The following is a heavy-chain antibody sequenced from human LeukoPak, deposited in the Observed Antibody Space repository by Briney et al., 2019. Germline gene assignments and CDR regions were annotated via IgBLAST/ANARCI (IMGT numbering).Heavy chain of an antibody. J-gene: IGHJ4*02. CDR3: AKDIAASGLPRIFDF. V-gene: IGHV3-23*01. D-gene: IGHD6-13*01. Sequence: GGSLRPSCAASGFTLSNYAMTWVRQAPGKGLEWLSTISGSGDPTYYTDSVKGRFTISRDNAKNTMYLQMNSLSGEDTAIYYCAKDIAASGLPRIFDFWGQGTLVTVSS. CDR1: GFTLSNYA. CDR2: ISGSGDPT.